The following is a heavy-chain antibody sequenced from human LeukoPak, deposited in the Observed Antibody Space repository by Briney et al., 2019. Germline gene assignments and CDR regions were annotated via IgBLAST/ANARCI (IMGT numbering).Heavy chain of an antibody. CDR3: ARDHDYGDYERWFDP. Sequence: ASVKVSCKASGYTSTTYYINWVRQAPGQGLEWMGIINPSVGNTIYAQQFQGRVTMTGDTSTSTVYMELSSLRSEDTAVYYCARDHDYGDYERWFDPWGQGTLVTVSS. V-gene: IGHV1-46*01. D-gene: IGHD4-17*01. J-gene: IGHJ5*02. CDR2: INPSVGNT. CDR1: GYTSTTYY.